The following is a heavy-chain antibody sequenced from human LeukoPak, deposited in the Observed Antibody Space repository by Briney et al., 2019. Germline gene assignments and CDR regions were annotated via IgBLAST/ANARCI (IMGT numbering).Heavy chain of an antibody. CDR2: IYSGGTT. CDR1: GFTVSNNY. V-gene: IGHV3-66*01. D-gene: IGHD6-19*01. J-gene: IGHJ3*02. Sequence: GGSLRLSCAASGFTVSNNYMSWVRQAPGKGLEWVSLIYSGGTTYYSDSVKGRFTISRENSKNKRVLQMNSLRAEDTAVYYCARGMAVAATDAFDIWGQGTMVTVSS. CDR3: ARGMAVAATDAFDI.